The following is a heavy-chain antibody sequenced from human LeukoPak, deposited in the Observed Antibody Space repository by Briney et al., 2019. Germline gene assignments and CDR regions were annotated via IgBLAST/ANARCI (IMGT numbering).Heavy chain of an antibody. J-gene: IGHJ1*01. CDR3: ARDPGYYDSSGYPVVGYFQH. V-gene: IGHV1-46*01. Sequence: ASVKVSCKASGYTFTSYYMHWVRQAPGQGLEWMGIINPSGGSTSYAQKFQGRVTMTRDTSTSTVYMELSSLRSEDTAAYYCARDPGYYDSSGYPVVGYFQHWGQGTLVTVSS. D-gene: IGHD3-22*01. CDR1: GYTFTSYY. CDR2: INPSGGST.